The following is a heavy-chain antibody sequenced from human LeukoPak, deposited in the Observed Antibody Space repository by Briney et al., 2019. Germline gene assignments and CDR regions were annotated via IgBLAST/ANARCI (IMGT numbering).Heavy chain of an antibody. CDR1: GFMFSSYG. CDR2: IWFDGSNK. V-gene: IGHV3-33*01. J-gene: IGHJ5*02. Sequence: GGSLRLSCAPSGFMFSSYGMNWVRQAPGKGLEWVAVIWFDGSNKYYADSVKGRFTISRDNSKNTLDLQMNSLRAEDTAVYYCARDSLYSSGAPWFDPWGQGTLVTVSS. CDR3: ARDSLYSSGAPWFDP. D-gene: IGHD6-19*01.